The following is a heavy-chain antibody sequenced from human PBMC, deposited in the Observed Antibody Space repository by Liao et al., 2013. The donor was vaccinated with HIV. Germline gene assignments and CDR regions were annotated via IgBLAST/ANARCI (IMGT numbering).Heavy chain of an antibody. CDR2: IHPTGNT. CDR1: GGSISSGSYY. D-gene: IGHD4-17*01. CDR3: TRGSRGTVTPFQH. Sequence: QLQLQESGPGLVKPSQTLSLTCTVSGGSISSGSYYWTWIRQPAGRELEWIGRIHPTGNTNYNPSLERRVSISVDSSTNRFSLRLNSVTAADTAMYYCTRGSRGTVTPFQHWGQGTLVTVSS. J-gene: IGHJ1*01. V-gene: IGHV4-61*02.